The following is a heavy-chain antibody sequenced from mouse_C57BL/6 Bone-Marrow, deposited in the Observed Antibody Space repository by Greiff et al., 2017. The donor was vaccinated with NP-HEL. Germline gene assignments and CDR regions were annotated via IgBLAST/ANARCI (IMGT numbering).Heavy chain of an antibody. CDR2: INSDGGSP. D-gene: IGHD1-1*01. CDR3: ARHGYYGWYFDV. Sequence: EVKLVESGGGLVQPGESLKLSCESNEYEFPSYDMSWVRKTPEKRLELVAAINSDGGSPYYPDTMARRFIISRDNTKKTLYLQMSSLRSEDTALYYCARHGYYGWYFDVWGTGTTVTVSS. CDR1: EYEFPSYD. J-gene: IGHJ1*03. V-gene: IGHV5-2*01.